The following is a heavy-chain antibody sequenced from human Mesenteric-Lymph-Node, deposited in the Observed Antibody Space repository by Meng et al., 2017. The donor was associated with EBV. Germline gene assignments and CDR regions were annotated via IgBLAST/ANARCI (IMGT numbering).Heavy chain of an antibody. CDR1: VGSISSSTYY. Sequence: HLRELRQVLLTPSGILSSPYTFSVGSISSSTYYWGWIRQPPEKALEWIGGFYYTGSISYNPSLKSRVTISVDTSTNKLSLKLSSVTAADTAVYYCTKHYLVIAGRVDHWGQGALVTVSS. CDR2: FYYTGSI. J-gene: IGHJ4*02. D-gene: IGHD2-15*01. V-gene: IGHV4-39*01. CDR3: TKHYLVIAGRVDH.